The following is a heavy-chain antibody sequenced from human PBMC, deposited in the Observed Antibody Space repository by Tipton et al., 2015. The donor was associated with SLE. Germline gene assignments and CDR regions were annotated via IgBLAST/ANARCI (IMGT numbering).Heavy chain of an antibody. CDR3: ARLVSGSSSWLRFDY. J-gene: IGHJ4*02. Sequence: TLSLTCAVSGGSVSSSSYYWGWIRQPPGKGLEWIGGIYYSGSTYYNPSLKSRVTISVDTSKNQFSLKLSSVTAADTAVYYCARLVSGSSSWLRFDYWGQGTLVTVSS. CDR1: GGSVSSSSYY. CDR2: IYYSGST. V-gene: IGHV4-39*07. D-gene: IGHD6-13*01.